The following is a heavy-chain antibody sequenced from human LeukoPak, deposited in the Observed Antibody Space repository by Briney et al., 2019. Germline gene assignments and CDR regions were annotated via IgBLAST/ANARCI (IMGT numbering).Heavy chain of an antibody. Sequence: NPGGSLRLSCAASGFTFSDYYMSWIRQAPGKGLEWVSYISSSGSTIYYADSVKGRFTISRDNAKNSLYLQMNSLRAEDTAVYYCARTPRYYGSGSQPHYYYYGMDVWGQGTTVTVSS. V-gene: IGHV3-11*01. D-gene: IGHD3-10*01. CDR1: GFTFSDYY. CDR3: ARTPRYYGSGSQPHYYYYGMDV. CDR2: ISSSGSTI. J-gene: IGHJ6*02.